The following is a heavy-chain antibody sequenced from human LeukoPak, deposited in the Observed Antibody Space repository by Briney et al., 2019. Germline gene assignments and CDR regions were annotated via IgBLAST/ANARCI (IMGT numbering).Heavy chain of an antibody. CDR1: GYSFSNYW. CDR2: IYPGDSDT. Sequence: GESLKISCKASGYSFSNYWIGWVRQMPGKGLEWMGIIYPGDSDTRYSPSFQGQVTISADKSISTAYLQWSSLEASDTAMYYCARSATFGGIISYFDYWGQGTLVTVSS. D-gene: IGHD3-16*02. J-gene: IGHJ4*02. CDR3: ARSATFGGIISYFDY. V-gene: IGHV5-51*01.